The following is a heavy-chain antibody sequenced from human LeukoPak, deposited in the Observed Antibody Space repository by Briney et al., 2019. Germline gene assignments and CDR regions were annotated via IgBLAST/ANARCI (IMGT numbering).Heavy chain of an antibody. CDR3: ARDRDGLDY. CDR1: GGSISSGGYY. V-gene: IGHV4-30-2*01. Sequence: SETLSLTCAVSGGSISSGGYYWSWIRQPPGQGLVWIGYIYHSGSTYYNPSLKSRVTISVDRSKNQFSLKLSSVTAADTAVYYCARDRDGLDYWGQGTLVTVAS. CDR2: IYHSGST. J-gene: IGHJ4*02.